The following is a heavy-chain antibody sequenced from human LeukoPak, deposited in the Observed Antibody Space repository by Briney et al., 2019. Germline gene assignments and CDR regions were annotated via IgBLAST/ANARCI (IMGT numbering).Heavy chain of an antibody. V-gene: IGHV3-7*03. CDR3: ARDYTGYFP. J-gene: IGHJ5*02. D-gene: IGHD3-9*01. CDR1: GFTLSSYW. Sequence: GGSLRLSCAASGFTLSSYWMIWVRQAPGKGLEWVANIKTDGSEKYYVDSVKGRFTISRDNAKNSLYLQMNSLRAEDTAVYYCARDYTGYFPWGQGTLVIVSS. CDR2: IKTDGSEK.